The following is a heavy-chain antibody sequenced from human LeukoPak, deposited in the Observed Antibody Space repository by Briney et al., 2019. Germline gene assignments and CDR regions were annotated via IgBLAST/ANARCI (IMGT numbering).Heavy chain of an antibody. D-gene: IGHD5-18*01. CDR2: IYSGGRT. CDR3: ARGYTYGKFDY. CDR1: GFTVSSNY. V-gene: IGHV3-53*01. J-gene: IGHJ4*02. Sequence: GGSLRLSCAASGFTVSSNYISWVRQAPGKGLEWVSVIYSGGRTYHADSVKGRFTISRDNSKNTLYLQMNSLRAEDTAMYYCARGYTYGKFDYWGRGTLVTVSS.